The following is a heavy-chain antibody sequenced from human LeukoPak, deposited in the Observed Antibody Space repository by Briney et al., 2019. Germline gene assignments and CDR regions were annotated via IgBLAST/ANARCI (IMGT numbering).Heavy chain of an antibody. CDR3: AKDTNDSSGYFDY. V-gene: IGHV3-7*03. CDR2: IKQDGSEK. D-gene: IGHD3-22*01. Sequence: PGGSLRLSCAASGFTFSSYWMSWVRQAPGKGLEWVANIKQDGSEKYYVDSVKGRFTISTDNAKNSLYLQMNSLRAEDTAVYYCAKDTNDSSGYFDYWGQGTLVAVSS. CDR1: GFTFSSYW. J-gene: IGHJ4*02.